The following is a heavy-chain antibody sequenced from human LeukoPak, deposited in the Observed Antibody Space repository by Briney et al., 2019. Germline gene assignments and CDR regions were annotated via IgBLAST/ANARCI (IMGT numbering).Heavy chain of an antibody. CDR1: GGSFSGYY. V-gene: IGHV4-34*01. Sequence: SETLSLTCAVYGGSFSGYYWGWIRQPPGKGLEWIGEINHSGSTNYNPSLKSRVTISVDTSKNQFSLKLSSVTAADTAVYYCASLYPGIAAAGTSGPMGNDYWGQGTLVTVSS. D-gene: IGHD6-13*01. J-gene: IGHJ4*02. CDR2: INHSGST. CDR3: ASLYPGIAAAGTSGPMGNDY.